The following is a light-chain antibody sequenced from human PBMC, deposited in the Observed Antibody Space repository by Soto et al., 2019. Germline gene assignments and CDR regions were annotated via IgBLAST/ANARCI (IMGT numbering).Light chain of an antibody. V-gene: IGKV2-28*01. Sequence: DIVMTQSPLSLPVTTGEPASISCRSSKSLLHSNGYNYLHWYLQKPGQSPQLLIYLGSNRASGVPDRFSGSGSGTEFTLKISRVEAEDFGVYYFRQTLQTLYTFGQGTTLEIK. CDR1: KSLLHSNGYNY. CDR2: LGS. J-gene: IGKJ2*01. CDR3: RQTLQTLYT.